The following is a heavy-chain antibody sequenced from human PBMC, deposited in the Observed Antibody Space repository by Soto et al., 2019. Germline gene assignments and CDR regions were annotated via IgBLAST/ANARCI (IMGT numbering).Heavy chain of an antibody. CDR2: ITGSGGST. D-gene: IGHD4-17*01. J-gene: IGHJ4*02. CDR3: AKDSYGVDY. Sequence: EVQLLDSGGGLVQPGGSLRLSCAASGFTFSNYAMSWVRQAPGKGLEWVSGITGSGGSTYYIDAVKGRFTISRDNSKNMLYLQMNSLRAEDTALYYCAKDSYGVDYWGQGALVTVSS. CDR1: GFTFSNYA. V-gene: IGHV3-23*01.